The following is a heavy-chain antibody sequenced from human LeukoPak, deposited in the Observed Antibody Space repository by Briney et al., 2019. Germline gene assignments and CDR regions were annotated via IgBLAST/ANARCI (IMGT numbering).Heavy chain of an antibody. D-gene: IGHD3-10*01. J-gene: IGHJ6*02. CDR2: INPSGGST. V-gene: IGHV1-46*01. CDR3: ARDRGLDGVPRWMDV. Sequence: ASVKVSCKASGYTFTSYYMHWVRQAPGQGLEWMGIINPSGGSTSYAQKFQGRVTMTRDTSTSTVYMELSSLRSEDTAVYYCARDRGLDGVPRWMDVWGQGTTVTVSS. CDR1: GYTFTSYY.